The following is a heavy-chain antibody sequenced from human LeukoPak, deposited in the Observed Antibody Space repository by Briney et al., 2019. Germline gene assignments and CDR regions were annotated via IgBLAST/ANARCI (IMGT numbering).Heavy chain of an antibody. CDR2: ISGSSRHR. D-gene: IGHD6-19*01. J-gene: IGHJ4*02. V-gene: IGHV3-21*01. Sequence: KPGGSLRLSCAASGFTFKSYSMNWVRQAPGKGLEWVSSISGSSRHRYYADSVKGRFTISRDDAENSLYLQMNSLRAEDTAVYYCARDNVPAGLALDYWGQGTLVTVSS. CDR1: GFTFKSYS. CDR3: ARDNVPAGLALDY.